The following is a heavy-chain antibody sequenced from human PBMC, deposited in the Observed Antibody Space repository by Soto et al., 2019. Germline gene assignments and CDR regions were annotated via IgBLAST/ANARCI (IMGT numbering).Heavy chain of an antibody. V-gene: IGHV3-23*01. D-gene: IGHD6-6*01. J-gene: IGHJ4*02. Sequence: GGSLRLSCGASGFTFSVYAMTWVRQAPGKGLEWVSAISGNGGSTYYADSVKGRFTISRDNSKSTLHLQMNSLRVEDTAVYYCAKDRTFGPPLVRFDSWGQGTLVTVS. CDR1: GFTFSVYA. CDR2: ISGNGGST. CDR3: AKDRTFGPPLVRFDS.